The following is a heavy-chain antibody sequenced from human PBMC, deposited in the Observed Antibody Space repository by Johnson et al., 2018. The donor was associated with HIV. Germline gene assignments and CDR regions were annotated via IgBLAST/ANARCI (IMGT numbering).Heavy chain of an antibody. CDR3: AKDLSSQLLWFIRDGFDV. D-gene: IGHD3-10*01. Sequence: QVQLVESGGGLVKPGGSLRLSCAASGFTFSDYYMSWIRQAPGKGLDWVSYISSTGTTIYYADSVKGRFPISRDNSKNTLYLQMNSLRAEDTAVYYCAKDLSSQLLWFIRDGFDVWGQGTMVTVSS. CDR2: ISSTGTTI. CDR1: GFTFSDYY. J-gene: IGHJ3*01. V-gene: IGHV3-11*04.